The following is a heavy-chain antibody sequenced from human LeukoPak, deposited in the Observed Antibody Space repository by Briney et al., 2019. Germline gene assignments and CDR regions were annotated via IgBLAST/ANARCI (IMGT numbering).Heavy chain of an antibody. CDR1: GFTFSSYS. D-gene: IGHD2-15*01. CDR3: ARCAGYCSGGSCYSLSYYYYYMDV. Sequence: GGSLRLSCAASGFTFSSYSMNWVRQAPGKGLEWVSYISSSSSTIYYADSVKGRFTISRDNAKNSLYLQMNRLRAEDTAVYYCARCAGYCSGGSCYSLSYYYYYMDVWGKGTTVTVSS. J-gene: IGHJ6*03. V-gene: IGHV3-48*01. CDR2: ISSSSSTI.